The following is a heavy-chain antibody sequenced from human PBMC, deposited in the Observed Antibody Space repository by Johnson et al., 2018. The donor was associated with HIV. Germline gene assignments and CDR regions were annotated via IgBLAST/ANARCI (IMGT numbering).Heavy chain of an antibody. D-gene: IGHD2-15*01. CDR2: IYSGGST. CDR3: ARYLTEKTPNAFDI. Sequence: QVQLVESGGGVVQPGGSLRLSCVASGFIFSSSGMHWVRQAPGKGLEWVSVIYSGGSTYYADSVKGRFTISRDNSKHTLYLQMNSLRAEDTAVYYCARYLTEKTPNAFDIWGQGTMVTVSS. V-gene: IGHV3-NL1*01. CDR1: GFIFSSSG. J-gene: IGHJ3*02.